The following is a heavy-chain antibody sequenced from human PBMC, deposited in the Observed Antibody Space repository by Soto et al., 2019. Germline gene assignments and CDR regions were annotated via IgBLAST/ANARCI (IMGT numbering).Heavy chain of an antibody. CDR3: ARDRVTSHDVLTGIHPYYGLDV. D-gene: IGHD3-9*01. J-gene: IGHJ6*02. Sequence: QVQLQESGPGLVKPSQTLSLTCTVSGASISSGGYYWNWIRQHPGKGLEWIGHIYYNGNTYYNPSLRSRVSFSEDTSQNQVYLKLISVTAADTAVYFCARDRVTSHDVLTGIHPYYGLDVWGQGTTVTVSS. CDR1: GASISSGGYY. V-gene: IGHV4-31*03. CDR2: IYYNGNT.